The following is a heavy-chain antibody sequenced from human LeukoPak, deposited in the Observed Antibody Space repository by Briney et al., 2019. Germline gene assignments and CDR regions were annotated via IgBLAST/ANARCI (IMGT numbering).Heavy chain of an antibody. Sequence: SETLSLTCAVSGVSMNNNYWAWIRQSPGGKLEWIGYMSFSGSATYNPSLNSRVSISVDSSKNQFSLVLTSLTAADTAVYYCARGDDLLTGSYDWFNPWGQGTLVIVSS. CDR3: ARGDDLLTGSYDWFNP. CDR2: MSFSGSA. CDR1: GVSMNNNY. J-gene: IGHJ5*02. V-gene: IGHV4-4*09. D-gene: IGHD3-9*01.